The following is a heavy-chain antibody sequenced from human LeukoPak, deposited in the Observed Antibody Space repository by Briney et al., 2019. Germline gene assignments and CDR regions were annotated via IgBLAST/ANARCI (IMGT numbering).Heavy chain of an antibody. CDR3: ARAGQLWSDAFDI. J-gene: IGHJ3*02. CDR2: IYHSGST. CDR1: GGSISSSSYY. Sequence: SETLSLTCTVSGGSISSSSYYWGWIRQSPGKGLEWIGYIYHSGSTYYNPSLKSRVTISVDRSKNQFSLKVTSVTAADTAVYYCARAGQLWSDAFDIWGQGTMVTVSS. V-gene: IGHV4-39*07. D-gene: IGHD5-18*01.